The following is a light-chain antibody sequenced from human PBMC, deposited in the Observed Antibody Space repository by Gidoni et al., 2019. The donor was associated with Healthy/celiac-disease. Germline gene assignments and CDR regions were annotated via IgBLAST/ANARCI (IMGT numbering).Light chain of an antibody. CDR2: KAS. CDR1: QRISSW. Sequence: DIQMTQSPSTLSASVGDRVTITCRASQRISSWLAWYQQKPGKAPKLLIYKASSLKSGVPSRFSGSGSGTEFTLTISSLQPDDFATYYCQQYNSYSWTFXXXTKVEIK. V-gene: IGKV1-5*03. CDR3: QQYNSYSWT. J-gene: IGKJ1*01.